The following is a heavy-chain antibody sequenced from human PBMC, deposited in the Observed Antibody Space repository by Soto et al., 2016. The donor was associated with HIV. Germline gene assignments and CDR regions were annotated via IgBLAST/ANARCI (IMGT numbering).Heavy chain of an antibody. V-gene: IGHV1-2*02. J-gene: IGHJ4*02. Sequence: QVQLVQSGAEVKKPGASVKVSCKTSGYTFTAYYLHWVRQAPGQGLEWMGWINPNSGGTSFAQKFQGRVTMTRDTSISTAYMELSRLRSDDTAVYYCASRRDGYKFPFDYWGQGTLVTVSS. CDR1: GYTFTAYY. CDR3: ASRRDGYKFPFDY. CDR2: INPNSGGT. D-gene: IGHD5-12*01.